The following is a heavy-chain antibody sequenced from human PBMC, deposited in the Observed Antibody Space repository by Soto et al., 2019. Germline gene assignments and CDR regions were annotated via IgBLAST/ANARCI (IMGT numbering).Heavy chain of an antibody. J-gene: IGHJ5*02. D-gene: IGHD3-9*01. Sequence: PSETLSLTCTVSGVSISSKSDYWGWIRQSPGKGLEWLGSILYSGSTYYNPSLRSRVTLSVDTSKNQFSLRLRSVTAADTAVYYCARRGVLTGYYIRPNWIDPWGQGTMVTVYS. CDR1: GVSISSKSDY. CDR3: ARRGVLTGYYIRPNWIDP. V-gene: IGHV4-39*01. CDR2: ILYSGST.